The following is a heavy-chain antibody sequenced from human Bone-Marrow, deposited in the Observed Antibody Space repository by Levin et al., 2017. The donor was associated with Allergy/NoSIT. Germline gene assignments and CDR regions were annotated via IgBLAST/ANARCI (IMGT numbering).Heavy chain of an antibody. CDR2: VYYNGVT. Sequence: MPSETLSLTCSVSGGSISSGGAYYWAWIRQPPGKGLEWIGSVYYNGVTYCNLSLKSRVTISVDMSKNQFSLKLSSVIAADTAVYYCARRLIAVAAKGIPHFDSWGQGILVSVSS. CDR1: GGSISSGGAYY. D-gene: IGHD6-19*01. J-gene: IGHJ4*02. CDR3: ARRLIAVAAKGIPHFDS. V-gene: IGHV4-39*01.